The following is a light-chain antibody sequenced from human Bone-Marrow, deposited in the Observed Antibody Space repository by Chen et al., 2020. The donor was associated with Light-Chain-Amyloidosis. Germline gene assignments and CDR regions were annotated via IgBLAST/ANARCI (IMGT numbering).Light chain of an antibody. J-gene: IGLJ2*01. CDR3: QSADSSGPYEVI. CDR1: DLPTKY. V-gene: IGLV3-25*02. Sequence: SYELTQPPSVSVSPGQTARITCSGDDLPTKYAYWYQQKPGQAPVLVIHRDTERPSGISERFSGSSSGPTATLTISGVQAEEEADYHCQSADSSGPYEVIFGGGTKLTVL. CDR2: RDT.